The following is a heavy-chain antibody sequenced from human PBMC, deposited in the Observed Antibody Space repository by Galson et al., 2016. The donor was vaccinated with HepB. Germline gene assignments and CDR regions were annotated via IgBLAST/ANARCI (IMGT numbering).Heavy chain of an antibody. CDR1: GYSFTSFW. CDR3: ARSQSSSWYFQGVY. Sequence: QSGAEVKKTGESLKISCKGSGYSFTSFWIGWVRQMPGKGLEWMGIIYPDDSDTRYNPAFQGQVTISADKSISTAYLQWRSLKASDTARYFCARSQSSSWYFQGVYWGQGTLVTVYS. V-gene: IGHV5-51*01. J-gene: IGHJ4*02. D-gene: IGHD6-13*01. CDR2: IYPDDSDT.